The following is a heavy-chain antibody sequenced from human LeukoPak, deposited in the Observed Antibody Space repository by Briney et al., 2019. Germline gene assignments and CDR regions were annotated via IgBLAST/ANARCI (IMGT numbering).Heavy chain of an antibody. J-gene: IGHJ4*02. CDR1: GGSISSSY. V-gene: IGHV4-4*07. CDR3: ARSGYSGSFCFDS. CDR2: ISSSGST. D-gene: IGHD3-10*01. Sequence: PSETPSLTCSVSGGSISSSYWSWVRQPAGKGLEWMGRISSSGSTNYNPSLESRITMSVDMSNNQFSLKLTSMTAADTAVYYCARSGYSGSFCFDSWGQGILVTVSS.